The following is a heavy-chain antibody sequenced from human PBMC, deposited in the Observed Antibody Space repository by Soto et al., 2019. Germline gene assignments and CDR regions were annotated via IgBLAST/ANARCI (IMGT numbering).Heavy chain of an antibody. J-gene: IGHJ6*02. CDR2: IHYSGST. Sequence: QLQLQESGPGLVKPSETLSLTCTVSGGSISSSNYYWDWIRQPPGKGLEWIGSIHYSGSTYYNPSLKRRVTMSVDTSNNQFSLKLSSLTAADSAVYYCASHRARADRLEYYGIAGWGQGTTVIGS. D-gene: IGHD6-25*01. CDR1: GGSISSSNYY. CDR3: ASHRARADRLEYYGIAG. V-gene: IGHV4-39*01.